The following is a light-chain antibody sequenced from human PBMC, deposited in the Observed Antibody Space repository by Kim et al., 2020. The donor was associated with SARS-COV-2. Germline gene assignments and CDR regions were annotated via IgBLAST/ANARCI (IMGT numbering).Light chain of an antibody. J-gene: IGLJ2*01. CDR1: KLGDKY. Sequence: SVSQGQTASITCSGDKLGDKYACWYQQKPGQSPVLVIYQDTKRPSGIPERFSGSNSGNTATLTISGTQAIDAADYYCQTWDSSAVLFGGGTQLTVL. CDR3: QTWDSSAVL. V-gene: IGLV3-1*01. CDR2: QDT.